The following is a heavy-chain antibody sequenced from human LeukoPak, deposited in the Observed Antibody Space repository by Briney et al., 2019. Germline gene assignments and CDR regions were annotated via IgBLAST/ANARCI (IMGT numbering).Heavy chain of an antibody. CDR3: AKEEGNSGSYSD. Sequence: GGSLRLSCAASGFTFSSYAMHWVRQAPGKGLEWVAVISYDGSNKYYADSVKGRFTISRDNSKNTLYLQMNSLRAEDTAVYYCAKEEGNSGSYSDWGQGTLVTVSS. J-gene: IGHJ4*02. D-gene: IGHD1-26*01. V-gene: IGHV3-30-3*01. CDR2: ISYDGSNK. CDR1: GFTFSSYA.